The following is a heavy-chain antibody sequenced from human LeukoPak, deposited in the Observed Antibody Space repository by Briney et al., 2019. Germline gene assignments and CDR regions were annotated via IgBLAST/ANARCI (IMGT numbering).Heavy chain of an antibody. CDR2: IYYSGST. CDR1: GGSVSSGSYY. CDR3: ARGADSSGYYSIFYFDY. V-gene: IGHV4-61*01. D-gene: IGHD3-22*01. Sequence: SETLSLTCTVSGGSVSSGSYYWNWIRQPPGKGLEWIGYIYYSGSTNYNPSLKSRVTISVDTSKNQFSLKLSSVTAADTAAYYCARGADSSGYYSIFYFDYWGQGTLVTVSS. J-gene: IGHJ4*02.